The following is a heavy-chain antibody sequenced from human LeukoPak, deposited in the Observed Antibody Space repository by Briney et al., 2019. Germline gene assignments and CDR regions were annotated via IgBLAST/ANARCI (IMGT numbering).Heavy chain of an antibody. J-gene: IGHJ6*03. V-gene: IGHV1-8*01. CDR3: ARPIHKPLRYYYYMDV. Sequence: ALVKVSCKASGYTFTRYAINWVPQATGHRLECMGWMHPYSGNTGYAQKFQCRATMPTHASIRTAYMELSSLRSEYTAVSYSARPIHKPLRYYYYMDVWGKGTTVTVSS. CDR2: MHPYSGNT. D-gene: IGHD3-10*01. CDR1: GYTFTRYA.